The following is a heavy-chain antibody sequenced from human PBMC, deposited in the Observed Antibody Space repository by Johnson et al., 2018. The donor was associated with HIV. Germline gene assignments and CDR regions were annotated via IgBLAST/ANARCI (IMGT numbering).Heavy chain of an antibody. CDR1: GFSFSDYY. V-gene: IGHV3-11*04. D-gene: IGHD4-17*01. J-gene: IGHJ3*02. CDR2: ISSSGSTI. Sequence: QVQLVESGGGLVKPGGSLRLSCAASGFSFSDYYMSWIRQAPGKGLEWVSYISSSGSTIYYADFVKGRFTISRDNAKKSLYLQMSSLRADDTALYYCARGSTPGCGDYVGYAFDIWGRGTMVTVSS. CDR3: ARGSTPGCGDYVGYAFDI.